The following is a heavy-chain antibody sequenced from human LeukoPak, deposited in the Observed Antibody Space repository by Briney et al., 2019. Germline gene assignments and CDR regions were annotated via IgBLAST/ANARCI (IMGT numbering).Heavy chain of an antibody. CDR1: VFTFRSYS. CDR3: AREDGDVHYYYGMDV. V-gene: IGHV3-33*01. CDR2: IWYDGSNK. D-gene: IGHD4-17*01. Sequence: SGGSLRPSCAVSVFTFRSYSMHWVRRAPGKGLEWVAVIWYDGSNKYYADSVKGRVTISRDNSKNTLYLQMNSLRAEDTAVYYCAREDGDVHYYYGMDVWGQGTTVTVSS. J-gene: IGHJ6*02.